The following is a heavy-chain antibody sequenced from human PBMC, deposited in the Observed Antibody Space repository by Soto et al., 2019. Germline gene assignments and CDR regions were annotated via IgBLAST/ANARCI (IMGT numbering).Heavy chain of an antibody. CDR1: GFTFSTSG. V-gene: IGHV3-30*18. Sequence: VQMLESGGGVVQPGKSLRLSCEASGFTFSTSGMHWVRQAPGKGLEWVAVISYDGSVRYYADFVKGRFSISRDNSKNTLYLQMSSLGAEDTAVYYCAKDSTRFYGGFFAYWGQGTLVTVSS. CDR2: ISYDGSVR. CDR3: AKDSTRFYGGFFAY. J-gene: IGHJ4*02. D-gene: IGHD3-3*01.